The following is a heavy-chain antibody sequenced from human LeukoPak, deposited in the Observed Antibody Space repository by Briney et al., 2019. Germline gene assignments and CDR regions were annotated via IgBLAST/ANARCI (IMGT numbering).Heavy chain of an antibody. V-gene: IGHV4-61*02. D-gene: IGHD3-3*01. CDR2: IYTSGNT. CDR3: ARVAYDFYGDDY. Sequence: PSETLSLTCTVSGASITSGSYYWSCIRQPAGKKLEWIGRIYTSGNTNYNPSLKSRVTISVDTSKNQFSLKLSSVTAADTAVYYCARVAYDFYGDDYWGQGTLVTVSS. J-gene: IGHJ4*02. CDR1: GASITSGSYY.